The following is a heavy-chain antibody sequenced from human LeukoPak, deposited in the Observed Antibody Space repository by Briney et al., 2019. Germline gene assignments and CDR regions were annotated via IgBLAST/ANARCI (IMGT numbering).Heavy chain of an antibody. Sequence: ASVKVSCKASGYTFTSYYMHWVRQAPGQGLEWMGIINPSGGSTSYAQKFQGRVTMTRDTSTSTVYMELSSLRSEDTAVYYCARDYYDFWSGYFTGTNPWYYFDYWGQGTLVTVS. CDR3: ARDYYDFWSGYFTGTNPWYYFDY. J-gene: IGHJ4*02. CDR1: GYTFTSYY. CDR2: INPSGGST. V-gene: IGHV1-46*01. D-gene: IGHD3-3*01.